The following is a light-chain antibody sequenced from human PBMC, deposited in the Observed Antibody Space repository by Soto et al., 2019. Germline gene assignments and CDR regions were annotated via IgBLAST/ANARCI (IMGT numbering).Light chain of an antibody. V-gene: IGLV3-21*02. CDR2: EDS. CDR1: NFGDQS. CDR3: QVWDGRSDHFV. J-gene: IGLJ1*01. Sequence: SYELTQPPSVSVAPGQTARITCGANNFGDQSVQWYQLKPGQAPVLVVYEDSDRHSGIAEGFSGSNSGNTATLTINRVEAGDEAVYYCQVWDGRSDHFVFGTGTKVTVL.